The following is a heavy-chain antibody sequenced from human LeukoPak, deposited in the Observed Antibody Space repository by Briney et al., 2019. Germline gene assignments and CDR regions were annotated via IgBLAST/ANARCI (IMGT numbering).Heavy chain of an antibody. V-gene: IGHV3-74*01. D-gene: IGHD1-14*01. CDR1: GFSXTXYW. Sequence: GGSLRLSCAASGFSXTXYWXXWVXXAPGKGLVWVSHINSDGSTTNYAASVRGRFTISRDDAKNTLYLQMDSLRAEDTAVYYCARQPDYWGQGTLVTVSS. J-gene: IGHJ4*02. CDR3: ARQPDY. CDR2: INSDGSTT.